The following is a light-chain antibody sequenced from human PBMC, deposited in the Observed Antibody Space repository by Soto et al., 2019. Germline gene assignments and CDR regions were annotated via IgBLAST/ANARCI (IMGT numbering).Light chain of an antibody. CDR1: SSYIGAGYD. CDR2: ANT. J-gene: IGLJ2*01. V-gene: IGLV1-40*01. Sequence: QAVVTQPPSVSGAPGQRVTISCTGSSSYIGAGYDVHWYQQLPGTAPKLLIYANTNRPSGVPDRFSGSESGTSASLAITGLQAEDEADYYCQSYGDSLGGHVIFGGGTKLTVL. CDR3: QSYGDSLGGHVI.